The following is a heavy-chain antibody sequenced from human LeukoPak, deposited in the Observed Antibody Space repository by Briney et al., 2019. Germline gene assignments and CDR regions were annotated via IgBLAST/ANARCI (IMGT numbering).Heavy chain of an antibody. V-gene: IGHV4-38-2*02. D-gene: IGHD3-10*01. J-gene: IGHJ6*04. Sequence: SETLSLTCAVSGYSISSGYYWDWIRQPPGKGLEWIGSIYHSGSTYYNPSLKSRVTISIDTSKNEFSLRLSSVTAADTAVYYCARDYGSGSSYDYFYYALGVWGKGTTVTVSS. CDR3: ARDYGSGSSYDYFYYALGV. CDR2: IYHSGST. CDR1: GYSISSGYY.